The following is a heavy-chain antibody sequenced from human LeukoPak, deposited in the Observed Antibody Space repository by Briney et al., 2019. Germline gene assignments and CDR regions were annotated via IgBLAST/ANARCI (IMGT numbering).Heavy chain of an antibody. CDR2: IWYDGSDK. J-gene: IGHJ3*02. D-gene: IGHD2-21*01. CDR3: ARGVVVLHWRDAFDI. CDR1: GFTFSSYG. Sequence: GGSLRLSCAASGFTFSSYGIHWVRQAPGKGLESVAVIWYDGSDKYYADSVKGRFTISRDNSKNTLYLQMNSLRAEDTAVYYCARGVVVLHWRDAFDIWGQGTMVTVSS. V-gene: IGHV3-33*01.